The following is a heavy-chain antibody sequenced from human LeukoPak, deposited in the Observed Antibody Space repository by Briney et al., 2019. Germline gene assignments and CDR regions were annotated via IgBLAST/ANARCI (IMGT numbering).Heavy chain of an antibody. J-gene: IGHJ3*02. CDR1: ELTLSSSE. Sequence: GGSLRLSFVASELTLSSSEMDWVRQAPGKGLVWVSRISPDGDRTNYADAVLGRFTVSRDNAKNTLYLQMNSLRAEDTAVYYCARDPAGSLPAFDIWGQGTSVTLSS. V-gene: IGHV3-74*01. CDR3: ARDPAGSLPAFDI. CDR2: ISPDGDRT.